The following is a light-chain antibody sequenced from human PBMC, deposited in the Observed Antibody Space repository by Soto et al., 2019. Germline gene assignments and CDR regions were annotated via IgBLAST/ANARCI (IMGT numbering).Light chain of an antibody. CDR3: QQYTNSPFT. J-gene: IGKJ3*01. V-gene: IGKV3-20*01. CDR1: QSVGSNY. Sequence: EIVLTQSPGTLSLSPGERATLYCRASQSVGSNYLAWYQQKPGQAPRVLIYGASSRATGIPDRFSGSGSGADFTLTISRLEPEDFAVYYCQQYTNSPFTLGPATKVDIK. CDR2: GAS.